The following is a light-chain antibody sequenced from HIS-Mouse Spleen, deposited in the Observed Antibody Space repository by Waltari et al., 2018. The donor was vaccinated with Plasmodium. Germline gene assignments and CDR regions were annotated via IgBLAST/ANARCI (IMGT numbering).Light chain of an antibody. Sequence: SYELTQPSSVSVSPGQTARITCSGDVLAKKYARWFQQKPGQAPVLVIYKDSERPSGIPARFSGSSSGTTVTLTISGAQVEDEAYYYCYSAADNNLVFGGGTKLTVL. CDR3: YSAADNNLV. V-gene: IGLV3-27*01. J-gene: IGLJ3*02. CDR1: VLAKKY. CDR2: KDS.